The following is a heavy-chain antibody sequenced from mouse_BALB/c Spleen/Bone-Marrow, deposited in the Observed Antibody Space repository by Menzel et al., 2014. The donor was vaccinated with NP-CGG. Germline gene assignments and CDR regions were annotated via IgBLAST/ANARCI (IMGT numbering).Heavy chain of an antibody. J-gene: IGHJ2*01. V-gene: IGHV1S130*01. CDR1: GYTFTSSW. CDR3: ARHYRYAYYFDC. CDR2: IHPNSGNT. D-gene: IGHD2-14*01. Sequence: VRLQQSGSVLGRSGASVKLSCKASGYTFTSSWMHWAKQRPGQGLEWIGEIHPNSGNTNYNEKFKGKATLTVDTSSSTAYVDLRSLTSEDSAVYYCARHYRYAYYFDCWGKGTTLTVSS.